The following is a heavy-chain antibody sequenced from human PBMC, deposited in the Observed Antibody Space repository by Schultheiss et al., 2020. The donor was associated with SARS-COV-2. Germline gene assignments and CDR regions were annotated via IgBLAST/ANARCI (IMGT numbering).Heavy chain of an antibody. J-gene: IGHJ5*02. CDR3: TRDEGRPPVRNWFDP. Sequence: GGSLRLSCAASGFTVSSNYMSWIRQAPGKGLEWVSYISSSGSTIYYADSVKGRFTISRDNAKNSLYLQMNSLRAEDTAVYYCTRDEGRPPVRNWFDPWGQGTLVTVSS. V-gene: IGHV3-11*01. CDR2: ISSSGSTI. CDR1: GFTVSSNY. D-gene: IGHD4-17*01.